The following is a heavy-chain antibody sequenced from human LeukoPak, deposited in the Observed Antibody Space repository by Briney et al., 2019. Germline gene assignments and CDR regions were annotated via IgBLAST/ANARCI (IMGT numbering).Heavy chain of an antibody. CDR2: ISGGSSAI. CDR1: GFTFSGYT. Sequence: PGGSLRLSCEASGFTFSGYTINWVRQAPGKGLEWLSYISGGSSAIYYADSVKGRFTISRDNAKNSLYLQMNSLRAEDTAVYYCARDKWITFGGVIVNPFDYWGQGTLVTVSS. D-gene: IGHD3-16*02. V-gene: IGHV3-48*04. J-gene: IGHJ4*02. CDR3: ARDKWITFGGVIVNPFDY.